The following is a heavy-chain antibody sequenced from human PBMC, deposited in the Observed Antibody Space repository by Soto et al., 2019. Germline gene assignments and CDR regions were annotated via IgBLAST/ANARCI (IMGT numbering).Heavy chain of an antibody. Sequence: RHCSGAAEVNISGYGMHRVRKTPGKGLEWVAVIWYDGSNKYYADSVKGRFTISRDNSKNTLYLQMNSLRAEDTAVYYCARAVEYSSSSGIDYWGQGTLVTVSS. CDR1: EVNISGYG. CDR2: IWYDGSNK. V-gene: IGHV3-33*01. J-gene: IGHJ4*02. CDR3: ARAVEYSSSSGIDY. D-gene: IGHD6-6*01.